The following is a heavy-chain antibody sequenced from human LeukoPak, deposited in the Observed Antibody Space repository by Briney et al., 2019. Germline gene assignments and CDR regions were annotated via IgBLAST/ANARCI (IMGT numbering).Heavy chain of an antibody. CDR1: GYTFTGYY. Sequence: ASVKVSCTASGYTFTGYYMHWVRQAPGQGLEWMGWINPNSGGTNYAQKFQGRVTMTRDTSISTAYMELSRLRSDDTAVYYCARASGSYYGVLDYWGREPWSPSPQ. CDR3: ARASGSYYGVLDY. V-gene: IGHV1-2*02. CDR2: INPNSGGT. J-gene: IGHJ4*02. D-gene: IGHD1-26*01.